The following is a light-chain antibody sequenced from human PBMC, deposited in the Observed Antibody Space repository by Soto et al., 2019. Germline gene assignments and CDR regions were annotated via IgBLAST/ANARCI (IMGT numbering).Light chain of an antibody. Sequence: DIQMTQPPSSLSASVGDRVTITCQASQDLRNYLNLNQQKPGKAPKLLIYDASNLEIGVPSRLSASGSGTDITFTISSLQPEDIETYYYQQYDNLPNTFSKGTQREIK. CDR1: QDLRNY. CDR3: QQYDNLPNT. J-gene: IGKJ5*01. V-gene: IGKV1-33*01. CDR2: DAS.